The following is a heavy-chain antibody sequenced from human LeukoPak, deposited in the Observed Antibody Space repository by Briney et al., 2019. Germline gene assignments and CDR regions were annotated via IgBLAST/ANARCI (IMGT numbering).Heavy chain of an antibody. Sequence: GGSLRLSCAASGFTFSSYGTHWVRQAPGKGLEWVAVISYDGSNKYYADSVKGRFTIPRDNSKNTLYLQMNSLRAEDTAVYYCAKDDGSGWVNYWGQGTLVTVSS. D-gene: IGHD6-19*01. CDR3: AKDDGSGWVNY. CDR1: GFTFSSYG. J-gene: IGHJ4*02. CDR2: ISYDGSNK. V-gene: IGHV3-30*18.